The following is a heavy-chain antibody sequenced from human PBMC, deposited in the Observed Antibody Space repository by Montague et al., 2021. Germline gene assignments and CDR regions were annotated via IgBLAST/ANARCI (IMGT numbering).Heavy chain of an antibody. CDR1: GFTFSSYW. CDR3: TFYKFRETPRGFDY. D-gene: IGHD3-10*01. V-gene: IGHV3-74*01. Sequence: SLRPSCVASGFTFSSYWLHWVRQAPGKGLVWVSRISTDGSSTTYVDSVKGRFTTSRDNAKNMLCLQMNSLRAEDTAVYYCTFYKFRETPRGFDYWGQGTLVTVSA. J-gene: IGHJ4*02. CDR2: ISTDGSST.